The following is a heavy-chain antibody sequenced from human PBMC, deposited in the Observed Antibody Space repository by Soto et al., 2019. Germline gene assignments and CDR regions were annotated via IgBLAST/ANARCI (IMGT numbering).Heavy chain of an antibody. D-gene: IGHD7-27*01. CDR3: SNALGNLNY. J-gene: IGHJ4*02. V-gene: IGHV3-49*03. CDR1: GGSFSGYY. CDR2: IRGKAYGGTT. Sequence: LSLTCAVYGGSFSGYYWSWIRQSPGKGLEWVGFIRGKAYGGTTEYAASVKGRFFISRDDSKSVTFLQMNSLKSEDTAVYFCSNALGNLNYWGQGTLVTVSS.